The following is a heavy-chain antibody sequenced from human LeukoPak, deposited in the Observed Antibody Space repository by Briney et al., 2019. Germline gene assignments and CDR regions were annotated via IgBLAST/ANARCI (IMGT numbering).Heavy chain of an antibody. D-gene: IGHD1-26*01. CDR3: ARGSGGASGY. J-gene: IGHJ4*02. Sequence: SETLSLTCTVSGGSISSYYWSWIRQPPGKGLEWIGYIYYSGSTNYNPSLKSRVTISVDTSKNQFSLNLSSVTAADTAMYYCARGSGGASGYWGQGTLVTVSS. V-gene: IGHV4-59*01. CDR2: IYYSGST. CDR1: GGSISSYY.